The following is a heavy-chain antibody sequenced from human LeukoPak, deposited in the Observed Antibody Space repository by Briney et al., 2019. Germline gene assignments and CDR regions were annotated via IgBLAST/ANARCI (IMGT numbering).Heavy chain of an antibody. CDR3: ARDLKGSLTGYPDP. CDR2: INPNSGGT. D-gene: IGHD3-9*01. CDR1: GYTFTGYY. J-gene: IGHJ5*02. V-gene: IGHV1-2*06. Sequence: VSVKVSCKASGYTFTGYYMHWVRQAPGQGLEWMGRINPNSGGTNYAQKFQGRVTMTRDTSISTAYMELSRLRSDDTAVYYCARDLKGSLTGYPDPWGQGTLVTVSS.